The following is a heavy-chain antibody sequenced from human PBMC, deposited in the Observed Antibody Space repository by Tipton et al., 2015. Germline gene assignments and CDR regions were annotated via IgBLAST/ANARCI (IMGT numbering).Heavy chain of an antibody. J-gene: IGHJ6*02. CDR2: IYAYYTGIT. CDR3: ARSYYYDSSGRLPAYYYGMDV. CDR1: GGSISGYY. Sequence: TLSLTCTVSGGSISGYYWNWIRQPPGKGLEWIGYIYAYYTGITNYNPSLKSRVTISVDMSRNQFSLKLSSVTAADTAVYYCARSYYYDSSGRLPAYYYGMDVWGLGTTVTVSS. D-gene: IGHD3-22*01. V-gene: IGHV4-59*01.